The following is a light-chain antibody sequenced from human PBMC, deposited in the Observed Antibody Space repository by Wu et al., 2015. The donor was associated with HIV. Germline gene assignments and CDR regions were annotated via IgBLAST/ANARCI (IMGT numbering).Light chain of an antibody. CDR3: QQLKSYPIT. CDR2: GAS. Sequence: EIVLTQSPGTLSLSPGERATLSCRASQSVSSSYLAWYQQKPGQAPRLLIYGASSRATGIPDRFSGSGSGTDFTLTISRLEPEDFATYFCQQLKSYPITFGQGTRLEIK. V-gene: IGKV3-20*01. CDR1: QSVSSSY. J-gene: IGKJ5*01.